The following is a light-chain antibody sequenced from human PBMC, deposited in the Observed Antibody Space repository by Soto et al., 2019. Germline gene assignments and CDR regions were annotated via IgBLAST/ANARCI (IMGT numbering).Light chain of an antibody. CDR3: QKYNNWPRT. CDR1: QSVSSN. CDR2: GAS. Sequence: EIVMRQSPATLSVSPGERATLSCRASQSVSSNLAWYQQKPGQAPRLLIYGASTRATGIPARFSGSGSGTEFTLTISSLPSEDFAVYYCQKYNNWPRTFCQGTKVEIK. V-gene: IGKV3-15*01. J-gene: IGKJ1*01.